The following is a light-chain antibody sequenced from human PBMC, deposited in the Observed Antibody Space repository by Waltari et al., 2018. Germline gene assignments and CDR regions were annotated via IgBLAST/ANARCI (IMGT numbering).Light chain of an antibody. CDR1: QSISNY. J-gene: IGKJ3*01. CDR2: AAS. V-gene: IGKV1-39*01. CDR3: QESYSTPFFT. Sequence: DIQMTQSPSSLSASVGARVTITCRASQSISNYLNWYQYKPGKAPKLLIYAASSLQSGVPSRFSGSGSGTHFSLSISSLQPEDFATYFCQESYSTPFFTFGPGTKVDMK.